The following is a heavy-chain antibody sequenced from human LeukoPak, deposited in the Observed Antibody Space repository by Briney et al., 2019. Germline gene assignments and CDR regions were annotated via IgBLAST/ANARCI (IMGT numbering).Heavy chain of an antibody. V-gene: IGHV4-30-4*01. CDR3: ASVSVWELATHTGGSFDY. CDR1: GGLISRIEYS. D-gene: IGHD1-26*01. CDR2: IYHTGTT. Sequence: SETLFLTCTVSGGLISRIEYSWGWVRQSPVKGLEWLGHIYHTGTTLYSPHLNNRLTVSVDSSKNQFSLTLNSVTAADTAVYYCASVSVWELATHTGGSFDYWGRGILVTVSS. J-gene: IGHJ4*02.